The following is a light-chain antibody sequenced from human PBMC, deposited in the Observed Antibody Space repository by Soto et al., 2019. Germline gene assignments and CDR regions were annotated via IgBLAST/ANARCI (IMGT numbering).Light chain of an antibody. CDR3: AACYDNLNGYV. V-gene: IGLV1-44*01. J-gene: IGLJ1*01. CDR1: SSNIGSNT. CDR2: SNN. Sequence: QSVLTQPPSASGTPGQRVTISCSGSSSNIGSNTVNWYQQLPGTAPKLLIYSNNQRPSGVPDRFSGSKSGTSASLAISGLQSEDEAEDCCAACYDNLNGYVFGTGNKVTVL.